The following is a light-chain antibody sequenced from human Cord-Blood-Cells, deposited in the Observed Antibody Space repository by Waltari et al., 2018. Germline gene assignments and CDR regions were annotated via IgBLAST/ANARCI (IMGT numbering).Light chain of an antibody. CDR3: QQSYSTPFT. CDR2: AAS. CDR1: QSISTY. V-gene: IGKV1-39*01. J-gene: IGKJ4*01. Sequence: DIQMTQSPSSLSASSGDRVTITCPASQSISTYLNWYQQKPGKAPKLLSYAASSLQSGVPSRFSGSGSGTDFTLTISSLQPEDVATYYCQQSYSTPFTFGGGTKVEIK.